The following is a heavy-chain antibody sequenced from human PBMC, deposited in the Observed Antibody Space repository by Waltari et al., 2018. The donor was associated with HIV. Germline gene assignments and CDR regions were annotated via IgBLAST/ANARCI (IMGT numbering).Heavy chain of an antibody. CDR3: ALFPNEDSV. CDR2: IYPNDYDT. CDR1: GYNFVNFW. D-gene: IGHD2-15*01. J-gene: IGHJ4*02. Sequence: EVQLVPSGAEVKKPGASLKISCKASGYNFVNFWLGWVRQMPGKGLEWMGLIYPNDYDTRYSPSFEGQVTISADRSVNTVYLQWSSLRASDTAMYYCALFPNEDSVWGQGTLVTVSS. V-gene: IGHV5-51*01.